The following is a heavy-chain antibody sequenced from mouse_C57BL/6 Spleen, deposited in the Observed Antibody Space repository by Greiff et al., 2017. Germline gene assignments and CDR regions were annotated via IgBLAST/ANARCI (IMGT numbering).Heavy chain of an antibody. CDR2: IDPSDSET. V-gene: IGHV1-52*01. CDR1: GYTFTSYW. J-gene: IGHJ3*01. D-gene: IGHD1-1*01. Sequence: QVQLKPPWAELVRPGSSVKLSCKASGYTFTSYWMHWVKQRPIQGLEWIGNIDPSDSETHYNQKFKDKATLTVAKSSSTAYMRLSSLTSEDAAVYYCARGSSYGGFAYWGQGTLVTVSA. CDR3: ARGSSYGGFAY.